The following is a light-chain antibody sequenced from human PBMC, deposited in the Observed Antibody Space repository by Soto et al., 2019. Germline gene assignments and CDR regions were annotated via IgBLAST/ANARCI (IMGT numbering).Light chain of an antibody. Sequence: DIQMTQSPSSLSASVGDRVTITCRASQRISSYLNWYQQKPGKAPKLLIYAASSLQSGFPSRFSGSGSGTDFPLTISSLQPEDFATYYCQQSSTTPRTFGQGTKLEIK. CDR1: QRISSY. CDR3: QQSSTTPRT. J-gene: IGKJ2*01. CDR2: AAS. V-gene: IGKV1-39*01.